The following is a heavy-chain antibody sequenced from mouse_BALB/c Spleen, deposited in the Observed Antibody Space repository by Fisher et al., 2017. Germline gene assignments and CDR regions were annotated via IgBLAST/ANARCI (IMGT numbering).Heavy chain of an antibody. V-gene: IGHV1-87*01. CDR3: TRSDDYDVGYYAMDY. D-gene: IGHD2-4*01. J-gene: IGHJ4*01. Sequence: KFKGKATLTADKSSSTAYMQLSSLASEDSAVYYCTRSDDYDVGYYAMDYWGQGTSVTVSS.